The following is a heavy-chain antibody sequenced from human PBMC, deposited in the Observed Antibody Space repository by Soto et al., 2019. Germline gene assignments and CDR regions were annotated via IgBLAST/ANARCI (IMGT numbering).Heavy chain of an antibody. CDR3: VKESLGYCSGGSCYRGGFDI. Sequence: GGSLRLSCAASGFTFSSYWMHWVRQAPGKGLVYVSAINSNGISTFYADSVKGRSTVSRDNSKNTLNLQMSSLRAEDTAVYYCVKESLGYCSGGSCYRGGFDIWGQGTMVTVSS. V-gene: IGHV3-64D*08. CDR1: GFTFSSYW. J-gene: IGHJ3*02. CDR2: INSNGIST. D-gene: IGHD2-15*01.